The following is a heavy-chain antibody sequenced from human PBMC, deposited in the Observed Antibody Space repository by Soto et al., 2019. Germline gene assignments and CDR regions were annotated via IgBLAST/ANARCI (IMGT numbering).Heavy chain of an antibody. Sequence: QVQLVESGGGVVQPGRSLRLSCAASGFTFSSYGMHWVRQAPGKGLEWVAVIWYDGSNKYHADSVKGRFTFSRDNSKNTXYXXMNSLRAEDTAVYYCARDDDYVWGSYRYPYWYFDLWGRGTLVTVSS. D-gene: IGHD3-16*02. CDR2: IWYDGSNK. V-gene: IGHV3-33*01. J-gene: IGHJ2*01. CDR1: GFTFSSYG. CDR3: ARDDDYVWGSYRYPYWYFDL.